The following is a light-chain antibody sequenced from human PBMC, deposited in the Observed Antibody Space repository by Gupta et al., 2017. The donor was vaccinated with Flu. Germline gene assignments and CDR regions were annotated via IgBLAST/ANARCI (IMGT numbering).Light chain of an antibody. V-gene: IGKV3-20*01. J-gene: IGKJ1*01. Sequence: EIVLTQSPGTLSLSLGERATLSCRASQSVSSSYLAWYQQKPGQAPRLLIYGASSRATGIPDRFSGSGSGTDFTLTISRLEPEDFAVYYCQQYGSSPRTFGRGTKVEIK. CDR2: GAS. CDR1: QSVSSSY. CDR3: QQYGSSPRT.